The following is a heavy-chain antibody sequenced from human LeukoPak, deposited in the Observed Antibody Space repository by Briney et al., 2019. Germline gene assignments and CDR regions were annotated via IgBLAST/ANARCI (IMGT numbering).Heavy chain of an antibody. CDR3: ARVRVLGASGYFDY. Sequence: ASVKVSCKASGYTFTGYYMHWVRQAPGQGLEWMGWINPNSGGTNYAQKFQGRVTMTRDTSISTAYMELSRLRSDDTAVYYCARVRVLGASGYFDYWGQGTLVTVSS. J-gene: IGHJ4*02. V-gene: IGHV1-2*02. CDR1: GYTFTGYY. D-gene: IGHD3-10*01. CDR2: INPNSGGT.